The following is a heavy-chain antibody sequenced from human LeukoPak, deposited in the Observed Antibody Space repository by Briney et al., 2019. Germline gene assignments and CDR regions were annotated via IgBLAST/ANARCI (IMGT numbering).Heavy chain of an antibody. CDR3: ARAMDEWYFDL. V-gene: IGHV4-59*01. D-gene: IGHD3/OR15-3a*01. J-gene: IGHJ2*01. Sequence: TETLSLTCTVSGGSISSYYWSWIRQPPGKGLEWIGYINYSGSSNYNPSLKSRVTISVDTSKNQFSLKRSSVSAADTAVYYCARAMDEWYFDLWGRGTLVTVSS. CDR1: GGSISSYY. CDR2: INYSGSS.